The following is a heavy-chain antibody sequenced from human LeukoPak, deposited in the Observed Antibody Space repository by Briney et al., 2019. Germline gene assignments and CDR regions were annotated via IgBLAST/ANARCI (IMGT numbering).Heavy chain of an antibody. D-gene: IGHD4-17*01. J-gene: IGHJ4*02. CDR1: GYTFTSYY. CDR3: AREHYGDYFDY. CDR2: INPSGGST. Sequence: GASVKVSCKASGYTFTSYYMQWGRQAPGQGLEWMGIINPSGGSTSYAQKFQGRVTMTRDTSTSTVYMELSSLRSEDTAVYYCAREHYGDYFDYWGQGTLVTVSS. V-gene: IGHV1-46*01.